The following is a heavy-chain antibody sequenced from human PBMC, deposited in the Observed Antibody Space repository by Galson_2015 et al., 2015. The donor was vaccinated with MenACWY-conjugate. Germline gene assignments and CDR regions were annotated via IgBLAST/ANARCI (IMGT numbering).Heavy chain of an antibody. J-gene: IGHJ4*02. CDR1: GFTFSSYA. CDR2: ISGSGAST. V-gene: IGHV3-23*01. Sequence: LRLSCAASGFTFSSYAMSWVRQAPGKGLEWVSTISGSGASTYYADSVKGRFTISRDNSKNTLLLQMNSLRTEDTAVYYCAKGLWFGELSPLDYWGQGTLVTVSS. D-gene: IGHD3-10*01. CDR3: AKGLWFGELSPLDY.